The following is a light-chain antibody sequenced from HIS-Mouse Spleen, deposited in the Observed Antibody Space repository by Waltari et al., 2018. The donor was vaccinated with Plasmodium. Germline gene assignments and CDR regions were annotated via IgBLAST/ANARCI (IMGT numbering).Light chain of an antibody. CDR2: EDS. CDR3: YSTDSSGNHRV. CDR1: ALPKKY. J-gene: IGLJ3*02. Sequence: SYELTQPPSVSVSPGQTARITCSGDALPKKYAYWYQQKSGQAPVLVIYEDSKRPSGIHESFSGSSSGTMATLTISGAQVEDEADYYCYSTDSSGNHRVFGGGTKLTVL. V-gene: IGLV3-10*01.